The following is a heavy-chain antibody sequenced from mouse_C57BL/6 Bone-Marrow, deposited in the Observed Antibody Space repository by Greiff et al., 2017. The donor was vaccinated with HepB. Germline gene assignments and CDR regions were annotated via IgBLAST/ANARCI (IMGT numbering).Heavy chain of an antibody. D-gene: IGHD2-4*01. V-gene: IGHV5-17*01. CDR2: ISSGSSTI. CDR1: GFTFSDYG. J-gene: IGHJ4*01. CDR3: ARAYRDYPYYYAMDY. Sequence: EVQLVESGGGLVKPGGSLKLSCAASGFTFSDYGMHWVRQAPEKGLEWVAYISSGSSTIYYADTVKGRFNISRDNAKNTLFLQMNSLRSEDTAMYYCARAYRDYPYYYAMDYWGQGTSVTVSS.